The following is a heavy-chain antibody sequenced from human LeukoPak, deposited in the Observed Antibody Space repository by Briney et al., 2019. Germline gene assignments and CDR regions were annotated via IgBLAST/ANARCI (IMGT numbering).Heavy chain of an antibody. CDR3: ARDVDTATDQINDC. J-gene: IGHJ4*02. Sequence: ASVKVSCKASGYTFTSHGISWVRQAPGQGLERMGWVSTYNGNTNYVPKYQGRVTMTTDTSTSTAYMELRSLRSDDTAVYYCARDVDTATDQINDCWGQGTLVTVSS. D-gene: IGHD5-18*01. CDR1: GYTFTSHG. V-gene: IGHV1-18*04. CDR2: VSTYNGNT.